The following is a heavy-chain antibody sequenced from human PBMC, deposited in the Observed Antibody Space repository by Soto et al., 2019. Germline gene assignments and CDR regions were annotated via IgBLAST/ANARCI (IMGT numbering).Heavy chain of an antibody. V-gene: IGHV4-59*01. CDR1: VGSINTYY. Sequence: SETLSLTCTFSVGSINTYYWSWVRQPPGKGLEWIGYVYYNGATNYNPSLKSRVTISVDTSKKQFSLKLSSVTAADTAVYYCATESIVVVAATRRDYFDFWGPGTLVTVSS. D-gene: IGHD2-15*01. CDR2: VYYNGAT. CDR3: ATESIVVVAATRRDYFDF. J-gene: IGHJ4*02.